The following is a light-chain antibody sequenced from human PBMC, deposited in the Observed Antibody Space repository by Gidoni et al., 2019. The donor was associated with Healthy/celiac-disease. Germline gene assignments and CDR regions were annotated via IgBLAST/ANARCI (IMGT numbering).Light chain of an antibody. CDR3: QQRSNWPLT. Sequence: EIVLTQSPATLSLSPGDRDTLSCRASQCVSSYLAWYQQKPGQAPRLLIYDASNRATGIPARFSGSGSGTDFTLTISSLEPEDFAVYYCQQRSNWPLTFGGGTKVEIK. CDR1: QCVSSY. CDR2: DAS. V-gene: IGKV3-11*01. J-gene: IGKJ4*01.